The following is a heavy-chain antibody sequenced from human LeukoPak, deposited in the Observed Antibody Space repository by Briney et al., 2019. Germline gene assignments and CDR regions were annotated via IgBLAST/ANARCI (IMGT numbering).Heavy chain of an antibody. CDR2: INHSGST. CDR1: GYSISNGYY. Sequence: SETLSLTCTVSGYSISNGYYWSWIRQPPGKGPEWIGEINHSGSTNYNPSLKSRVTISVDTSKNQFSLNLTSVTAADTAVYYCARRRGAYGDYLYWGQGTLVTVSS. D-gene: IGHD4-17*01. CDR3: ARRRGAYGDYLY. V-gene: IGHV4-34*01. J-gene: IGHJ4*02.